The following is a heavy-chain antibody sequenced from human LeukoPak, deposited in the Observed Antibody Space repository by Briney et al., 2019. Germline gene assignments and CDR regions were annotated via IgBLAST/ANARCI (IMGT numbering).Heavy chain of an antibody. CDR1: GYTFTSYY. D-gene: IGHD3-9*01. J-gene: IGHJ4*02. V-gene: IGHV1-18*04. Sequence: ASVKVSCKASGYTFTSYYMHWVRQAPGQGLERMGWISAYNGNTNYAQKLQGRVTMTTDTSTSTAYMELRSLRSDDTAVYYCATSYYDILTGYYIGPFPTDYWGQGTLVTVSS. CDR3: ATSYYDILTGYYIGPFPTDY. CDR2: ISAYNGNT.